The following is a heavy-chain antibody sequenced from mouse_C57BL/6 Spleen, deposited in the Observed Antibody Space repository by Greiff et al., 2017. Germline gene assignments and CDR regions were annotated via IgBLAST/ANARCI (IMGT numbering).Heavy chain of an antibody. CDR3: ARDPLTGKGHCYFDV. D-gene: IGHD4-1*01. J-gene: IGHJ1*03. V-gene: IGHV5-4*01. CDR1: GFTFSSYA. Sequence: DVKLVESGGGLVKPGGSLKLSCAASGFTFSSYAMSWVRQTPEKRLEWVATISDGGSYTYYPDNVKGRFTISRDNAKNNLYLQMSHLKSEDTAMYYCARDPLTGKGHCYFDVWGTGTTVTVSS. CDR2: ISDGGSYT.